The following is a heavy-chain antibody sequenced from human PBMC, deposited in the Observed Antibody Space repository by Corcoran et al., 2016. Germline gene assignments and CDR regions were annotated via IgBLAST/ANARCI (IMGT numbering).Heavy chain of an antibody. D-gene: IGHD3-22*01. V-gene: IGHV3-30*18. CDR3: AKDVGNYYDSSGVFDY. CDR2: ISYDGSNK. Sequence: QVQLVESGGGVVQPGRSLRLSCAASGFTFSSYGMHWVRQAPGKGLEWVAVISYDGSNKYYADSVKGRFTISRDNSKNTLYLQMNSLRAEDTAVYYGAKDVGNYYDSSGVFDYWGQGTLVTGSS. J-gene: IGHJ4*02. CDR1: GFTFSSYG.